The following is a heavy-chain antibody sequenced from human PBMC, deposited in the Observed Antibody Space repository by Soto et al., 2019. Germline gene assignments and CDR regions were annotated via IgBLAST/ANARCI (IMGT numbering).Heavy chain of an antibody. J-gene: IGHJ5*02. CDR3: ASVPGP. CDR2: IYYSGST. CDR1: GASMSSGGYY. Sequence: SETLSLTCTVSGASMSSGGYYWTWIRQSPGKGLEWIGYIYYSGSTYYNPSLESRVAISLDTSRSQFSLKLSSVTAADTAVYYCASVPGPWGQGTLVTVSS. V-gene: IGHV4-31*03.